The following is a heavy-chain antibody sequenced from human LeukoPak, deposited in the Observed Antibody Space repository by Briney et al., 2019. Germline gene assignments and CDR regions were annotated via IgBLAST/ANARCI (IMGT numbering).Heavy chain of an antibody. J-gene: IGHJ4*02. V-gene: IGHV3-74*01. Sequence: GGSLRLSCAVSGFTFSNYWMHWVRQAPGKGLVWVSRINSDGSITTYADSVKGRFTISRDNAKNSLYLQMNSLRAEDTAVYYCARVYGVLGSRDQQLMHWGQGTLVTVSS. D-gene: IGHD6-13*01. CDR2: INSDGSIT. CDR1: GFTFSNYW. CDR3: ARVYGVLGSRDQQLMH.